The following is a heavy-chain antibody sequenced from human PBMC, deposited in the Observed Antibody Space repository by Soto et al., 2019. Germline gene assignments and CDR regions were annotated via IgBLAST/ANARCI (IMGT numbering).Heavy chain of an antibody. V-gene: IGHV1-2*02. J-gene: IGHJ4*02. CDR1: GYTFTDYY. Sequence: ASVKVSCKASGYTFTDYYMHWVRQAPGQGLEWMGWINPNSGGTNSAQKFQGRVTMTGDTSISTAYMELKRLRSDDTAVYYCARDPAEVIAVDGTSDYWGQGTLVTVSS. CDR3: ARDPAEVIAVDGTSDY. D-gene: IGHD6-13*01. CDR2: INPNSGGT.